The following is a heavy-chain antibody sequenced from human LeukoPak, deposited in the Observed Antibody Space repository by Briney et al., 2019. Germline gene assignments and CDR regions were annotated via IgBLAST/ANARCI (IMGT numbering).Heavy chain of an antibody. J-gene: IGHJ4*02. CDR1: GGSISSYY. Sequence: PSETLSLTCTVSGGSISSYYWSWIRQPPGKGLEWIGYIYYSGSTNYNPSLKSRVTISVDTSKNQFSLKLSSVTAADTAVYYCARTTSTYCGGDCYHFYFDYWGQGTLVTVSS. CDR2: IYYSGST. V-gene: IGHV4-59*08. CDR3: ARTTSTYCGGDCYHFYFDY. D-gene: IGHD2-21*02.